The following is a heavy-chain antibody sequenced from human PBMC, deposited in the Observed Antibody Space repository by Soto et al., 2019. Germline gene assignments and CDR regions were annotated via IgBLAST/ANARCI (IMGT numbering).Heavy chain of an antibody. V-gene: IGHV4-30-4*01. D-gene: IGHD2-15*01. Sequence: SETLSLTCCVSGDSISSVDYFWAWIRQPPGQALEYIGYIYKSATTYYNPSFESRVAISLDTSKSQFSLNVTSVTAADTAVYFCARGRYCLTGRCFANWFDSWGQGTLVTVSS. CDR1: GDSISSVDYF. CDR3: ARGRYCLTGRCFANWFDS. J-gene: IGHJ5*01. CDR2: IYKSATT.